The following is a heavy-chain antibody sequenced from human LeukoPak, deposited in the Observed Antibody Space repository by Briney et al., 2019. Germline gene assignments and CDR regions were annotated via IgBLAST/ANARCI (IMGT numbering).Heavy chain of an antibody. CDR1: GGSISSSSYY. CDR2: IYYSGST. D-gene: IGHD3-22*01. Sequence: PSETLSLTCTVSGGSISSSSYYWGWIRQPPGKGLQWIGSIYYSGSTYYNPSLKSRVTISVDRSKNQFSLKLSCVTAAHTAVYYCAGSSGYYPNWFDPWGQGTLVTVSS. V-gene: IGHV4-39*01. CDR3: AGSSGYYPNWFDP. J-gene: IGHJ5*02.